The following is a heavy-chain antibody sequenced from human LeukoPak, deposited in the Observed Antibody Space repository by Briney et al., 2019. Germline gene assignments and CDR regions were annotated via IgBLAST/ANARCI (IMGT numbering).Heavy chain of an antibody. D-gene: IGHD3-10*01. V-gene: IGHV1-24*01. CDR1: GYTLTELS. J-gene: IGHJ3*02. CDR2: FDPEDGET. Sequence: ASVKVSCKVSGYTLTELSMHWVRQAPGKGLEWMGGFDPEDGETIYAQKFQGRVAMTEDTSTDTAYMELSSLRSEDTAVYYCARRGDTNPHDAFDIWGQGTMVTVSS. CDR3: ARRGDTNPHDAFDI.